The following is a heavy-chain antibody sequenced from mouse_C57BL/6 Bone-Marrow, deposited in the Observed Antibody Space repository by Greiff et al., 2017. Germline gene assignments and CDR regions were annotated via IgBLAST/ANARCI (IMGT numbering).Heavy chain of an antibody. CDR3: AKIWDGAWFAY. CDR2: IWSGGST. V-gene: IGHV2-4*01. J-gene: IGHJ3*01. CDR1: GFSLTSYG. D-gene: IGHD2-3*01. Sequence: QVQLKESGPGLVQPSQSLSITCTVSGFSLTSYGVHWVRQPPGKGLEWLGVIWSGGSTDYNDAFISRLSISKDNSKSQVFFKMNSLQADDTAICYCAKIWDGAWFAYWGQGTLVTVSA.